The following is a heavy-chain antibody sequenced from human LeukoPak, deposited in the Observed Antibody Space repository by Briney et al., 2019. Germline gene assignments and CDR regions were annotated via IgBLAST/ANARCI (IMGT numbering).Heavy chain of an antibody. CDR3: ARAGAVVDNWFDP. CDR2: INPNSGDT. Sequence: ASVKVSCKTSGYTFSDYYIHWIRQAPGQGLEWVGWINPNSGDTDYAQKFQGRVTVTTDTSTTTAYMELRSLRSDDTAVYYCARAGAVVDNWFDPWGQGTLVTVSS. J-gene: IGHJ5*02. D-gene: IGHD2-15*01. V-gene: IGHV1-2*02. CDR1: GYTFSDYY.